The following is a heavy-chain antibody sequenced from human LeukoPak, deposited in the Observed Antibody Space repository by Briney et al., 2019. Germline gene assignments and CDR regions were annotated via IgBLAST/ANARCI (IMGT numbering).Heavy chain of an antibody. D-gene: IGHD4-17*01. Sequence: SETLSLTCTVSGGSISSGDYYWSWIRQPPGKGLEWIGYIYYSGSTYYNPSLKSRVTISVDTSKNQFSLKLSSVTAADTALYYCARGPYGDPFDYWGQGTLVTVSS. CDR3: ARGPYGDPFDY. CDR2: IYYSGST. J-gene: IGHJ4*02. V-gene: IGHV4-30-4*01. CDR1: GGSISSGDYY.